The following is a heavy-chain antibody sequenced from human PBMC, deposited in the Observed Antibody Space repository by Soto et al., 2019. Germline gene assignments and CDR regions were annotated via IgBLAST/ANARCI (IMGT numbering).Heavy chain of an antibody. Sequence: SETLSLTCTVSGGSISSSSCYWGWIRLPPGKGLEWIGNIYYTGNTYYNPSLKSGVTISVDTSKNQFTLQLTSVTVADTAVYYCATSYGNAWYTYWGQGTQVTVSS. CDR3: ATSYGNAWYTY. J-gene: IGHJ4*02. V-gene: IGHV4-39*06. CDR2: IYYTGNT. D-gene: IGHD6-13*01. CDR1: GGSISSSSCY.